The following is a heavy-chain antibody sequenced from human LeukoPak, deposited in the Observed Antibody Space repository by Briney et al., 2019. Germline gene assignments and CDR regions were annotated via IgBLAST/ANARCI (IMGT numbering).Heavy chain of an antibody. D-gene: IGHD5-24*01. CDR2: ISSSSSYI. V-gene: IGHV3-21*01. Sequence: PRGSLRLSSAASLVTSSGYAMSWVSHAPQGGLECVSSISSSSSYIYYADSVKGRFTISRDNAKHSLYLQMNSLRAEDTAVYYCERDLRGEMATQGAFDIWGPGTMVTVSS. CDR1: LVTSSGYA. CDR3: ERDLRGEMATQGAFDI. J-gene: IGHJ3*02.